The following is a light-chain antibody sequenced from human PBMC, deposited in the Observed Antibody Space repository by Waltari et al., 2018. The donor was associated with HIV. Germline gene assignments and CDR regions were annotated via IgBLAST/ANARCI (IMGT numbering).Light chain of an antibody. V-gene: IGKV3-20*01. Sequence: EIVLTQSPGTLSLSPGERATLSCRASQSVNSRFLAWYQQKPGPAPRLLIYVASDRATGIPDRFSGSGSGTDFTLTISRLEPEDFAVYYCQQYGNSLTFGGGTKVEIK. CDR1: QSVNSRF. CDR3: QQYGNSLT. J-gene: IGKJ4*01. CDR2: VAS.